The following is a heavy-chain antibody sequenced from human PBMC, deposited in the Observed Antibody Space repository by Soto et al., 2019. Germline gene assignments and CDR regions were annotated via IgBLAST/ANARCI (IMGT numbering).Heavy chain of an antibody. CDR1: GGSISSSSYY. J-gene: IGHJ4*02. V-gene: IGHV4-39*01. CDR2: IYYSGST. Sequence: PSETLSLTCTVSGGSISSSSYYWGWIRQPPGKGLEWIGSIYYSGSTYYNPSLKSRVTISADTSKNQFSLKLSSVTAADTAVYYCARAAQGAIDYWGQGTLVTVSS. CDR3: ARAAQGAIDY.